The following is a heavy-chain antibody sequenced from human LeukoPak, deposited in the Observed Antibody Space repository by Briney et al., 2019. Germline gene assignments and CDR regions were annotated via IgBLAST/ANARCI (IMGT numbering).Heavy chain of an antibody. CDR1: GGSISSYY. V-gene: IGHV4-59*12. CDR3: ARDSNPQEEPFDY. J-gene: IGHJ4*02. CDR2: IYYSGST. Sequence: SETLSLTCTVSGGSISSYYWSWIRQAPGKGLEWIGYIYYSGSTNYNPSLKSRVTISVDTSKNQFSLKLSSVTAADTAVYYCARDSNPQEEPFDYWGQGTLVTVSS. D-gene: IGHD1-14*01.